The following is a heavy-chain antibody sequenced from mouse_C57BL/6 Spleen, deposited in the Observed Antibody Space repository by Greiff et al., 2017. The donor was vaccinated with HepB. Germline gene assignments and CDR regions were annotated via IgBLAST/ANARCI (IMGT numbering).Heavy chain of an antibody. CDR3: ASQLYAMDY. J-gene: IGHJ4*01. Sequence: QVQLKQSGAELARPGASVKMSCKASGYTFTSYTMHWVKQRPGQGLEWIGYINPSSGYTKYNQKFKDKATLTADKSSSTAYMQLSSLTSEDSAVYYCASQLYAMDYWGQGTSVTVSS. V-gene: IGHV1-4*01. CDR1: GYTFTSYT. D-gene: IGHD4-1*02. CDR2: INPSSGYT.